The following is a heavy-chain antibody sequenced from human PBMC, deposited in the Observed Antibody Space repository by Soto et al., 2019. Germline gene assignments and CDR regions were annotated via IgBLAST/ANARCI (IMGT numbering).Heavy chain of an antibody. J-gene: IGHJ4*02. CDR2: MNPNSGNT. V-gene: IGHV1-8*01. CDR1: GYTFTSYD. D-gene: IGHD6-19*01. Sequence: QVQLVQSGAEVKKPGASVKVSCTASGYTFTSYDINWVRQATGQGLEWMGWMNPNSGNTGYAQKFQGRVTMTRNTSISTAYMELSSLRSEDTAVYSCARSLEWLASCDYWDQGTMVTVSS. CDR3: ARSLEWLASCDY.